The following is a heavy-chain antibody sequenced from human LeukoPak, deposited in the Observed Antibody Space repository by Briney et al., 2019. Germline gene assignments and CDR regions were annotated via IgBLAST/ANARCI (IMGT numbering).Heavy chain of an antibody. Sequence: GGSLRLSCAASGFTFNNAWMSWVRQAPGKGLEWVSGISGSGGNPYYADSVKGRFTISRDNSKNTVYLQMNSLRADDTAVYYCAKGLSTSYYSDFDYWGQGTLVTVSS. V-gene: IGHV3-23*01. D-gene: IGHD2-2*01. J-gene: IGHJ4*02. CDR1: GFTFNNAW. CDR3: AKGLSTSYYSDFDY. CDR2: ISGSGGNP.